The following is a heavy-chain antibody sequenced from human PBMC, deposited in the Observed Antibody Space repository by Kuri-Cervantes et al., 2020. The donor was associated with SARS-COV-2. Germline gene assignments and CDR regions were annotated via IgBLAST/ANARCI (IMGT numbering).Heavy chain of an antibody. D-gene: IGHD4/OR15-4a*01. Sequence: ESLKISCTVSSGSISRYYWSWIRQPAGKGLEWIGRIYTSGSTNYNPSLKSRVTMSVDTSKNQFSLKLSSVTAADTAVYYCARDLPSDYTYYYYYMDVWGKGTTVTVSS. J-gene: IGHJ6*03. V-gene: IGHV4-4*07. CDR3: ARDLPSDYTYYYYYMDV. CDR2: IYTSGST. CDR1: SGSISRYY.